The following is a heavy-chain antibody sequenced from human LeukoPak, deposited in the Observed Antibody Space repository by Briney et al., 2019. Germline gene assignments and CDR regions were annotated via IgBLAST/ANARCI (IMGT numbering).Heavy chain of an antibody. CDR1: GFTFSSYS. Sequence: GGSLRLSCAASGFTFSSYSMNWVRQAPGKGLEWVSYISSSSTIYYADSVKGRFTISRDNAKNSLYLQMNSLRAEDTAVYYCARERLSSSSLWWGQGTLVTVSS. CDR2: ISSSSTI. V-gene: IGHV3-48*01. J-gene: IGHJ4*02. CDR3: ARERLSSSSLW. D-gene: IGHD6-6*01.